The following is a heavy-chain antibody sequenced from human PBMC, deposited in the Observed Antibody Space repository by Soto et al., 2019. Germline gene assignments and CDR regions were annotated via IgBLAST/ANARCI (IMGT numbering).Heavy chain of an antibody. CDR2: INTYNGNT. J-gene: IGHJ4*02. V-gene: IGHV1-18*01. D-gene: IGHD1-26*01. CDR1: GYSFTSYG. CDR3: ARDDSGFSGSHYIDYFNY. Sequence: ASVKVSCKASGYSFTSYGTTWVRQAPGQGLEWMGWINTYNGNTNYAQKLQGRVTMTTDTSTSTAYMELRSLRSDDTAVYYCARDDSGFSGSHYIDYFNYWGQGALVTVSS.